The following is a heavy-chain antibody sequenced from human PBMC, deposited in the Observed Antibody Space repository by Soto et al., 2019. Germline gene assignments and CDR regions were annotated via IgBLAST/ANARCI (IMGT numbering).Heavy chain of an antibody. V-gene: IGHV3-23*01. CDR3: AKDLWDSTYDYIWGSYRWVLDY. CDR1: GFTFSSYA. CDR2: ISGSGGST. J-gene: IGHJ4*02. D-gene: IGHD3-16*02. Sequence: GGSLRLSCAASGFTFSSYAMSWVRQAPGKGLEWVSAISGSGGSTYYADSVKGRFTISRDNSKNTLYLQMNSLRAEDTAVYYCAKDLWDSTYDYIWGSYRWVLDYWGQGTLVTVSS.